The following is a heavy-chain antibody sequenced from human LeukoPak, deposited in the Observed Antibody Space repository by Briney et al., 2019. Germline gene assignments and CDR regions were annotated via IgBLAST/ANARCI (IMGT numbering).Heavy chain of an antibody. CDR2: AYYRSKWYN. Sequence: SGPGLVNPSQTLSLTCAISGDSVSSNSAAWNWIRQSPSRGLEWLGRAYYRSKWYNDYAVSVKSRITINPDTSKNQFSLQLNSVTPEDTAVYYCARVPFMVRGLGWFDPWGQGTLVTVSS. D-gene: IGHD3-10*01. CDR1: GDSVSSNSAA. J-gene: IGHJ5*02. CDR3: ARVPFMVRGLGWFDP. V-gene: IGHV6-1*01.